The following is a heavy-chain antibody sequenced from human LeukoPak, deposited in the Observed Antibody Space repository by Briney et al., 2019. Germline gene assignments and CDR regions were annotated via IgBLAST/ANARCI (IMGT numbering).Heavy chain of an antibody. CDR3: AKGSSSSRPYYFDS. V-gene: IGHV3-23*01. CDR1: GFTFSSYV. J-gene: IGHJ4*02. D-gene: IGHD6-13*01. Sequence: GGSLRLSCAASGFTFSSYVMSWVRQAPGEGLEWVSAVIGSYTYYADSVKGRFTISRDNSKNTLFLEMNSLRAGDAAVYYCAKGSSSSRPYYFDSWGLGTLVIVSS. CDR2: VIGSYT.